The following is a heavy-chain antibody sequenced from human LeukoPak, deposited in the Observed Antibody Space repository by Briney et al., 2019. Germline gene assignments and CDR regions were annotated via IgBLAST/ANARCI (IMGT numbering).Heavy chain of an antibody. Sequence: GGSLRLSCAASGFTFSSYWMSWVRQAPGKGLEWVANIKQDGSEKYYVDSVKGRFTISRDNAKNSLYLQMNSLRAEDTAVYYCASPPAGYYYGSGSYLNIFDYWGQGTLVTVSS. J-gene: IGHJ4*02. CDR2: IKQDGSEK. CDR1: GFTFSSYW. V-gene: IGHV3-7*01. D-gene: IGHD3-10*01. CDR3: ASPPAGYYYGSGSYLNIFDY.